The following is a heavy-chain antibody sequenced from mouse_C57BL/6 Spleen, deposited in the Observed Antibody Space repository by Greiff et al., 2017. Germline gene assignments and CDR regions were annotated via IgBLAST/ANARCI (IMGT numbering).Heavy chain of an antibody. D-gene: IGHD3-3*01. CDR1: GFNIKDDY. V-gene: IGHV1-64*01. J-gene: IGHJ2*01. Sequence: QVQLQQSGAELVRPGASVKLSCTASGFNIKDDYMHWVKQRPEQGLEWIGMIHPNSGSTNYNEKFKSKATLTVDKSSSTAYMQLSSLTSEDSAVYYCARRASIHIFDYWGQGTTLTVSS. CDR2: IHPNSGST. CDR3: ARRASIHIFDY.